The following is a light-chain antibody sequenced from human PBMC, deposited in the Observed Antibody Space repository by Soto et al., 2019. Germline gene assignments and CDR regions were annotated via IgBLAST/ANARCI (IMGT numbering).Light chain of an antibody. CDR1: SSDVGGYNY. CDR2: EVS. Sequence: QSVLTQPASVSGSPGQSIAISCTGTSSDVGGYNYVSWYQQHPGKAPKLMISEVSNRPSGVSNRFSGSKSGNTASLTISGLQADDEADYYCSSYTRSSSLYVFGTGTKVTVL. J-gene: IGLJ1*01. V-gene: IGLV2-14*01. CDR3: SSYTRSSSLYV.